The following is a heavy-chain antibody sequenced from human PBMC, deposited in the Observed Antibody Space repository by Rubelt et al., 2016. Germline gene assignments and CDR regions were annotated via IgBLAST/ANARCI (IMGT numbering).Heavy chain of an antibody. Sequence: QVQLQQWGAGLLKPSETLSHTCAVYGGSITDYNWSWVRQPPGKGLEWIGEVHHSGNSNYNPSLKSRVPLSVDTSKKQVSLGLSSVTAADTAVYDCARNYYDGSGFTFDPWGQGTLVTVSS. V-gene: IGHV4-34*01. D-gene: IGHD3-22*01. CDR2: VHHSGNS. CDR3: ARNYYDGSGFTFDP. J-gene: IGHJ5*02. CDR1: GGSITDYN.